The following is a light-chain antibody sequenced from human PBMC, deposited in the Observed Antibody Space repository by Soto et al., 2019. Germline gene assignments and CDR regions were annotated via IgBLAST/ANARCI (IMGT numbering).Light chain of an antibody. CDR3: GSYAGSNSVL. CDR1: SSDVGGYNY. Sequence: QSALTQPPSASGSPGQSVTISCTGTSSDVGGYNYVSWYQQHPGRAPKLMIYEVSKRPSGVPDRFSGSKSGNTASLTVSGLQAEDEAEYYCGSYAGSNSVLFGGGTKLTV. J-gene: IGLJ2*01. V-gene: IGLV2-8*01. CDR2: EVS.